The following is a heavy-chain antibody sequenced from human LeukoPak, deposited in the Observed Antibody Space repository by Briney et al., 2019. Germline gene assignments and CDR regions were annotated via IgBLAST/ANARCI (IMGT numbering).Heavy chain of an antibody. Sequence: SETLSLTCTVSGGSISSGSYYWSWIRQPAGKGLEWIGRIYTSGSTNYNPSLKSRVTMSVDTSKNQFSLKLSSVTAADTAVYYCARARLSLFDYWGQGTLVTVSS. CDR1: GGSISSGSYY. CDR2: IYTSGST. J-gene: IGHJ4*02. CDR3: ARARLSLFDY. D-gene: IGHD2-21*02. V-gene: IGHV4-61*02.